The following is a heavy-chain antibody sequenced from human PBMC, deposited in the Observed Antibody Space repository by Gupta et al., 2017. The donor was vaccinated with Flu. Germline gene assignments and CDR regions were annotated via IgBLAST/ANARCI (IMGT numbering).Heavy chain of an antibody. CDR2: IRGRGGGT. CDR3: AKDMWTVSSSIHDYFYYYGIDV. CDR1: GFTFANYA. Sequence: EVRLLESGGSLVQPGGSLRLSCVASGFTFANYAMSWVRQAPGGGLEWVSGIRGRGGGTNYEDSVRGRFTISRDNSKNTLFLQMESLRADDTAVYYCAKDMWTVSSSIHDYFYYYGIDVWGQGTTVTVSS. J-gene: IGHJ6*02. D-gene: IGHD6-6*01. V-gene: IGHV3-23*01.